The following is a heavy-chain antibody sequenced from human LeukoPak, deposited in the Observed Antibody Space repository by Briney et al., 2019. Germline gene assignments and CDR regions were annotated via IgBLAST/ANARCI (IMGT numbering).Heavy chain of an antibody. V-gene: IGHV4-38-2*02. CDR2: IYHSGST. Sequence: SETLSLTCTVSGGSIATYYWSWIRQPPGKGLEWIGSIYHSGSTYYNPSLKSRVTISVDTSKNQFSLKLSSVTAADTAVYYCARVVTGSYSYYFDYWGQGTLVTVSS. CDR3: ARVVTGSYSYYFDY. CDR1: GGSIATYY. J-gene: IGHJ4*02. D-gene: IGHD3-10*01.